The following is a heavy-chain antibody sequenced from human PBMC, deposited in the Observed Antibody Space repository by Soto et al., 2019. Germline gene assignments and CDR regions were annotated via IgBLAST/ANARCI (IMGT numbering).Heavy chain of an antibody. D-gene: IGHD5-12*01. Sequence: XETLSLTCTVACGSLSSSSYYLGCIRQPPGKGLEWIGSIYYSGSTSYNASLKSRVTISVDTSKNQFSLKLTSVTAADTAIYYCARLADGYNIDYWGQGTRVTVSS. CDR3: ARLADGYNIDY. V-gene: IGHV4-39*01. J-gene: IGHJ4*02. CDR2: IYYSGST. CDR1: CGSLSSSSYY.